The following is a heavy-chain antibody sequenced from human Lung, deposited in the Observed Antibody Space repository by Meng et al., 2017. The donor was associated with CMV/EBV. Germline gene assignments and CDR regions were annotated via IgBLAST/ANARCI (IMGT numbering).Heavy chain of an antibody. J-gene: IGHJ5*02. Sequence: CTVSGGPISSGGYYWSWIRQHPGKGLEWIGYIYYSGSTYYNPSLKSRVTISVDTSKNQFSLKLSSVTAADTAVYYCARDRSSDWFDPWGQGTLVTVSS. CDR2: IYYSGST. CDR3: ARDRSSDWFDP. CDR1: GGPISSGGYY. D-gene: IGHD3-10*01. V-gene: IGHV4-31*03.